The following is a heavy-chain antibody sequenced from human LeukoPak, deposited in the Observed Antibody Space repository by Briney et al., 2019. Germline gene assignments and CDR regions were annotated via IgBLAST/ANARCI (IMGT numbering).Heavy chain of an antibody. J-gene: IGHJ6*03. CDR1: GYSISSGFY. CDR3: ARNNLHYYYMDV. CDR2: IYHTGST. Sequence: SETLSLTCTVSGYSISSGFYWGWIRQPPGKGLEWIGSIYHTGSTYSNPSLKSRVTISVDTSKNQLSLKLSSVTAADTAVYYCARNNLHYYYMDVWGKGTTVTVSS. V-gene: IGHV4-38-2*02.